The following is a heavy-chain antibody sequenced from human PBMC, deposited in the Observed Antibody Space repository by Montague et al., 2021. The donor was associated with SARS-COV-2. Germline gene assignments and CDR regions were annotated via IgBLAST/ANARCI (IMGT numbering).Heavy chain of an antibody. CDR2: ISHSGST. J-gene: IGHJ6*02. V-gene: IGHV4-34*01. CDR3: ARVPYRLLFVPRYYGMDV. CDR1: GGSLSGYY. Sequence: SETLSLTCAVYGGSLSGYYWSWIRQPPGEGLERIAEISHSGSTSYYPSLKRRVTITVDTSKNQFSLKLSSATAADTAVYYCARVPYRLLFVPRYYGMDVWGQGTTVTVSS. D-gene: IGHD2-2*01.